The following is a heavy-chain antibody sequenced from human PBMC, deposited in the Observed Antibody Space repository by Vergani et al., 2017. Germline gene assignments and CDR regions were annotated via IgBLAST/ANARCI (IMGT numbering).Heavy chain of an antibody. CDR1: GFKFSDHY. V-gene: IGHV3-11*04. Sequence: LEESGGGSVKPGGSLRLSCAASGFKFSDHYMSWIRQAPGKGLEWVSHISPGASTVSYTDSVTGRFTVSRDNDNNSLTLDMTTLRVEDTAVYYCEKNPGISKTRNYYGRDVWGQGTTVTVSS. J-gene: IGHJ6*02. D-gene: IGHD1-14*01. CDR2: ISPGASTV. CDR3: EKNPGISKTRNYYGRDV.